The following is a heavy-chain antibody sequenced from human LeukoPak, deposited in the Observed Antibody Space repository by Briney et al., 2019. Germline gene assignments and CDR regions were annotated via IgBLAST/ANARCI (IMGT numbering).Heavy chain of an antibody. J-gene: IGHJ4*02. CDR1: GFTFSSYG. V-gene: IGHV3-33*01. D-gene: IGHD3-3*01. Sequence: TGGSLRLSCAPSGFTFSSYGIHWVRQAPGKGLEWVAVIWFDGSNKYYADSVKGRFTISRDNSKNTLYLQMNSLRAEDTAVYYCARGARITIFGVVITSLTFDYWGQGTLVTVSS. CDR3: ARGARITIFGVVITSLTFDY. CDR2: IWFDGSNK.